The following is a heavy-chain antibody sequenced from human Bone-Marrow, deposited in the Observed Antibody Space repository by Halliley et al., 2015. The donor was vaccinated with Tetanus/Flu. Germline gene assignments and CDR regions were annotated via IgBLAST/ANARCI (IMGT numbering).Heavy chain of an antibody. CDR3: ATSTYFQDPIH. CDR2: IFYSGST. V-gene: IGHV4-31*03. CDR1: GASLNGGGYY. Sequence: TLSLTCNVSGASLNGGGYYWSRVRQHTGRGLEWVGFIFYSGSTSFNPSLESRASTLIDKSKNQFSLKLTSVTVPDTAVYYCATSTYFQDPIHWGQGTLVIFAS. D-gene: IGHD2-2*01. J-gene: IGHJ1*01.